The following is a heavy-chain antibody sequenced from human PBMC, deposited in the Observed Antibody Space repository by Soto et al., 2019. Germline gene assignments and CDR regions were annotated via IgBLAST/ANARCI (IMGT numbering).Heavy chain of an antibody. CDR2: IWFDGSNS. Sequence: QVQLVDSGGGVVQPGRSLRLSCAASGFTFSNYGMHWIRQAPGKGLEWVAIIWFDGSNSNYADSVKGRFTISRDNSRNTLYLQMDSLRAEDTAVYFCVRDYPYGSGTSYGHSWFEPWGQGTLVTVSS. J-gene: IGHJ5*02. V-gene: IGHV3-33*01. CDR3: VRDYPYGSGTSYGHSWFEP. CDR1: GFTFSNYG. D-gene: IGHD3-10*01.